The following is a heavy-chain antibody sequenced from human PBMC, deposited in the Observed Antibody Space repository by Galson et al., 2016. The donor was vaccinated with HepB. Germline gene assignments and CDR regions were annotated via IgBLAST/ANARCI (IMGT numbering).Heavy chain of an antibody. CDR1: GYTFTRCD. J-gene: IGHJ4*02. CDR2: MNPDSGRT. D-gene: IGHD4-17*01. V-gene: IGHV1-8*01. Sequence: SVKVSCKASGYTFTRCDINWVRQATGQGLEWLGWMNPDSGRTGSAQKFQGRVTMTRDTSISTAYLELSSLTSEDTGEYFCARGRDYGDNPFDDWGQGTLVAVSS. CDR3: ARGRDYGDNPFDD.